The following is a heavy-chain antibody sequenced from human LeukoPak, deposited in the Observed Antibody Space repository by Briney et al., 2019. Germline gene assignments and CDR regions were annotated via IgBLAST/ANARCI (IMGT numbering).Heavy chain of an antibody. J-gene: IGHJ4*02. CDR3: AREAQQYSGSYYVDY. CDR2: IYYSGST. V-gene: IGHV4-59*01. D-gene: IGHD1-26*01. CDR1: GGSISSYY. Sequence: PSETLSLTCTVSGGSISSYYWSWIRQPPGKGLEWIGYIYYSGSTNYNPSLKSRVTISVDTSKNQLSLKLSSVTAADTAVYYCAREAQQYSGSYYVDYWGQGTLVTVSS.